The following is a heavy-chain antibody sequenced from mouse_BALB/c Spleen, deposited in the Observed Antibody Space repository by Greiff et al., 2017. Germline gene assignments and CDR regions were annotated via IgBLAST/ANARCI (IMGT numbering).Heavy chain of an antibody. V-gene: IGHV3-2*02. D-gene: IGHD2-14*01. CDR2: RSYSGST. CDR3: ARSGYYRDDWYFDV. CDR1: GYSITSDYA. Sequence: DVMLVESGPGLVKPSQSLSLTCTVPGYSITSDYAWYWIRQLPGNKLEWMGYRSYSGSTSYNPSLKSRISITRDTSKNQFFLQLNSVTTDDTATYYCARSGYYRDDWYFDVWGAGTTVTVSS. J-gene: IGHJ1*01.